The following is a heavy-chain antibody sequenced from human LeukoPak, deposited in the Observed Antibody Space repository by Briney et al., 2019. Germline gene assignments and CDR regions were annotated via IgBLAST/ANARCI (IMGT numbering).Heavy chain of an antibody. Sequence: GGSLRLSCAASGFTFSSYSMNWVRQAPGKGLEWVSYISGSSDAIYYADSVKGRFTISRDNAKNSLYLQMKSLRAEDTAMYYCARDANYGDSGLDYWGQGTLVTVSS. CDR3: ARDANYGDSGLDY. CDR1: GFTFSSYS. V-gene: IGHV3-48*04. CDR2: ISGSSDAI. J-gene: IGHJ4*02. D-gene: IGHD4-17*01.